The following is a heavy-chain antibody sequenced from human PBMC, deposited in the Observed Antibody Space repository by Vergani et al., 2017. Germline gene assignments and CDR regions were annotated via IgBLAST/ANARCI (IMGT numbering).Heavy chain of an antibody. J-gene: IGHJ6*03. D-gene: IGHD4-17*01. Sequence: EVQLVESGGGLVQPGGSLRLSCAASGFTFSSYAMSWVRQAPGKGLEWVSYISSSSSTIYYADSVKGRFTISRDNAKNSLYLQMNSLRAEDTAVYYCARDTGTVTYYYYYMDVWGKGTTVTVSS. CDR2: ISSSSSTI. V-gene: IGHV3-48*01. CDR1: GFTFSSYA. CDR3: ARDTGTVTYYYYYMDV.